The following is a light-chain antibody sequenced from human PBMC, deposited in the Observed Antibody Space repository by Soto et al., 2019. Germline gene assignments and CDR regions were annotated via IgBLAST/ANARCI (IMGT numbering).Light chain of an antibody. J-gene: IGKJ4*01. V-gene: IGKV3-20*01. CDR3: QQYGSSPLT. CDR2: GAS. Sequence: EIVLTQSPGTLSLSPGERATLSCRASQSVSSSYLAWYQQKPGQAPRLLIYGASSRATGIPDRFSGGGSGTDFTLPISRLEPEDFAVYYCQQYGSSPLTFGGGTKVEIK. CDR1: QSVSSSY.